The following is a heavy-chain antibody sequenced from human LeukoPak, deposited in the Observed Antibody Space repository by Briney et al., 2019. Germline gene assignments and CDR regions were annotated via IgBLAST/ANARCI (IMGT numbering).Heavy chain of an antibody. CDR1: GGTFSSYA. CDR3: AREATYCSSTSCYALDYYYGMDV. CDR2: IIPIFGTA. D-gene: IGHD2-2*01. Sequence: GASVKVSCKASGGTFSSYAISWVRQAPGQGLEWMGGIIPIFGTANNAQKFQGRVTITADESTSTAYMELSSLRSEDTAVYYCAREATYCSSTSCYALDYYYGMDVWGKGTTVTVSS. V-gene: IGHV1-69*13. J-gene: IGHJ6*04.